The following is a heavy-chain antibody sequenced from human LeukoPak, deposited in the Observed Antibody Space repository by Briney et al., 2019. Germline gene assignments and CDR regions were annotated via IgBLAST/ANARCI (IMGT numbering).Heavy chain of an antibody. Sequence: SVKVSCKASGGTFSSYAISWVRQAPRQGLEWMGRIIPIFGTANYAQKFQGRVTITTDESTSTAYMELSSLRSEDTAVYYCATEGGYSYGLWGQGTLVTVSS. CDR3: ATEGGYSYGL. D-gene: IGHD5-18*01. V-gene: IGHV1-69*05. J-gene: IGHJ4*02. CDR2: IIPIFGTA. CDR1: GGTFSSYA.